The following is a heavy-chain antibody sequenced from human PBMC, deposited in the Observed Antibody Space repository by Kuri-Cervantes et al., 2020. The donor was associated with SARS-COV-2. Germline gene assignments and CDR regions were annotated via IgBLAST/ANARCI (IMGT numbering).Heavy chain of an antibody. D-gene: IGHD4-11*01. V-gene: IGHV1-18*04. Sequence: ASVKVSCKASGYTFTSYGISWVRQAPGQGLEWMGWISAYNGNTNYAQKLQGRVTMTTDTSTSTAYMELRSLRSDDTAVYYCARHTAMTTLYGWFDPCGQGTLVTFSS. CDR1: GYTFTSYG. CDR2: ISAYNGNT. J-gene: IGHJ5*02. CDR3: ARHTAMTTLYGWFDP.